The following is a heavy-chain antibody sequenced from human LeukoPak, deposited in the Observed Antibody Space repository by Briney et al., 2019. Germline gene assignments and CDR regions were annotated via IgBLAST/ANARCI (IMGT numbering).Heavy chain of an antibody. Sequence: GGSLRLSCAASGFTFNNFEMNWVRQAPGQGLEWVSYISSSGNTIYYADSVKGRFTISRDNAKNSLYLQMNSLRAEDTALYFCARGPPNYYDSSGYFYLWGQGTLVTVSS. D-gene: IGHD3-22*01. V-gene: IGHV3-48*03. J-gene: IGHJ4*02. CDR1: GFTFNNFE. CDR3: ARGPPNYYDSSGYFYL. CDR2: ISSSGNTI.